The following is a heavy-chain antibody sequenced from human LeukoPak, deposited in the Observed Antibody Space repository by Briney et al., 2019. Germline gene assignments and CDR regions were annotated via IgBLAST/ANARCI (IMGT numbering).Heavy chain of an antibody. CDR3: ARAGGYCGRISCPHYFDY. D-gene: IGHD2-15*01. CDR1: GFTFSSYA. V-gene: IGHV3-23*01. CDR2: ISGSGGST. J-gene: IGHJ4*02. Sequence: GGSLRLSCAASGFTFSSYAMSWVRQAPGKGLEWVSVISGSGGSTYYADSVKGRFTISRDNSKNTLYLQMNSLRAEDTAVYYCARAGGYCGRISCPHYFDYWGQGSLVAVSS.